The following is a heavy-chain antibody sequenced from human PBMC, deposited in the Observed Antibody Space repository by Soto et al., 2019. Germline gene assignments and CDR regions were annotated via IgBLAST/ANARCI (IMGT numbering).Heavy chain of an antibody. J-gene: IGHJ4*02. CDR1: GGSISSGDYY. CDR2: IYYSGST. D-gene: IGHD6-13*01. Sequence: QVQLQESGPGLVKPSQTLSLTCTVSGGSISSGDYYWSWIRQPPGKGLEWIGYIYYSGSTYYNPSLKSRLTISVDTSKNQFSLKLSSVTAADTAVYYCARVGIAAAGGYYFDYWGQGTLVTVAS. CDR3: ARVGIAAAGGYYFDY. V-gene: IGHV4-30-4*01.